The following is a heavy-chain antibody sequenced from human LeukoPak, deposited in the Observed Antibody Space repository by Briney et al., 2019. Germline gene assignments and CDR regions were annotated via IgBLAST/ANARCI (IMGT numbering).Heavy chain of an antibody. CDR3: ARGGRYYDSSGYSI. D-gene: IGHD3-22*01. Sequence: GASAKVSCKASGYSFTTYDINWVRQTTGQRLERMGWMNPNSVNTGYAQKFKGRVTMTRNTSISTAYMELSSLRSEDTAVYYCARGGRYYDSSGYSIWGQGTLVTVSS. CDR2: MNPNSVNT. CDR1: GYSFTTYD. J-gene: IGHJ4*02. V-gene: IGHV1-8*01.